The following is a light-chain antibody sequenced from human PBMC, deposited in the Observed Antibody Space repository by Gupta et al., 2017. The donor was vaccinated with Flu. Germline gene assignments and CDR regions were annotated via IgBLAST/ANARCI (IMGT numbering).Light chain of an antibody. CDR3: QQEGSYPYT. V-gene: IGKV3-20*01. CDR1: QSVTSTF. J-gene: IGKJ2*01. CDR2: GSS. Sequence: EIVLTQSPGTLSLSPGDRATLSCGTSQSVTSTFLAWYQQKPGQAPRLLIYGSSTRATGIAERFSGSGSGTEFTLAISRLEPEDFAVYYCQQEGSYPYTFGQGTKVEI.